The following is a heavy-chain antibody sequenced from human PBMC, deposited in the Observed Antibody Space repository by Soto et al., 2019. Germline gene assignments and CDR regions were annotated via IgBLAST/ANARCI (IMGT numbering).Heavy chain of an antibody. V-gene: IGHV5-10-1*01. Sequence: GESLKISCKGSGYSFTSYWISWVRQMPGKGLEWMGRIDPSDSYTNYSPSFQGHVTISADKSISTAYLQWSSLKASDTAMYYCARLIGAPHPWNDIDYWGQGTLVTVSS. CDR1: GYSFTSYW. CDR3: ARLIGAPHPWNDIDY. D-gene: IGHD1-1*01. J-gene: IGHJ4*02. CDR2: IDPSDSYT.